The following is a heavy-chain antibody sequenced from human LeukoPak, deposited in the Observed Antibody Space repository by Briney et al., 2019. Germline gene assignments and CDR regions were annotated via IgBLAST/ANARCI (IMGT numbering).Heavy chain of an antibody. V-gene: IGHV3-30*04. D-gene: IGHD4-17*01. CDR1: GFTFSSYA. J-gene: IGHJ4*02. CDR3: ARVGARQILEY. Sequence: GGSLRLSCSASGFTFSSYAMHWVRQAPGRGLEWVAVISFDGSNKFYVDSVRGRFTISRDNSKNTLHLQMNSLRAEDTAVYFCARVGARQILEYWGQGTLVTVSS. CDR2: ISFDGSNK.